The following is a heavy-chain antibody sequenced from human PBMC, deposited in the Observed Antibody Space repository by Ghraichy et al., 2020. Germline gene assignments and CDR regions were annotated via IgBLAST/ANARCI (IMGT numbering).Heavy chain of an antibody. CDR3: ARGHSSSWYWNYYYYYGMDV. CDR1: GFTFSSYW. V-gene: IGHV3-7*03. D-gene: IGHD6-13*01. Sequence: GGSLRLSCAASGFTFSSYWMSWVRQAPGKGLEWVANIKQDGSEKYYVDSVKGRFTISRDNAKNSLYLQMNSLRAEDTAVYYCARGHSSSWYWNYYYYYGMDVWGQGTTVTVSS. CDR2: IKQDGSEK. J-gene: IGHJ6*02.